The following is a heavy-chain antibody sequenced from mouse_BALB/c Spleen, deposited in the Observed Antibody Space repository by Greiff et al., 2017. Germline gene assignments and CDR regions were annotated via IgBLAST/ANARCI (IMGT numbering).Heavy chain of an antibody. J-gene: IGHJ4*01. Sequence: VQLQESGPGLVAPSQSLSITCTASGFSLSSYSVRWVRQPPGKGLEWLGMIWGGGSTDYNSALKSRLSISKDNTRNQLFIKMNSLQTDDTAMYCCDSKREAMDYWGQGTSVTVSS. CDR2: IWGGGST. CDR1: GFSLSSYS. V-gene: IGHV2-6-4*01. CDR3: DSKREAMDY.